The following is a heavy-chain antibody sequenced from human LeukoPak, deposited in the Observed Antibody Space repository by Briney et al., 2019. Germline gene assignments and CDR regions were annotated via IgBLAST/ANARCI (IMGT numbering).Heavy chain of an antibody. CDR2: ISGSGDST. CDR1: GFTFSSYA. CDR3: AKDISFVGATPGFDY. Sequence: GGSLRLSCAASGFTFSSYAMSWVRQAPGKGPEWVSGISGSGDSTYDGDSVKGRFTISRDNSKNTLYLQMNSLRAEDTALYYCAKDISFVGATPGFDYWGQGTLVTVSS. D-gene: IGHD1-26*01. V-gene: IGHV3-23*01. J-gene: IGHJ4*02.